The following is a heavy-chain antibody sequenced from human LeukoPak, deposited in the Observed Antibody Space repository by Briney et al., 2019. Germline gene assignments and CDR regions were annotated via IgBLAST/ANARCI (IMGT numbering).Heavy chain of an antibody. Sequence: SETLSLNCAVYGGTFSGYYWGRLRPPQGQGLEWIGEINHSGSTNYHPSLKSRVTISVDTSKNQFSLKRSSVTAADTAVYYCARSTDFWSGYYPQNWFDPWGQGTLVAVSS. D-gene: IGHD3-3*01. V-gene: IGHV4-34*01. CDR2: INHSGST. CDR3: ARSTDFWSGYYPQNWFDP. J-gene: IGHJ5*02. CDR1: GGTFSGYY.